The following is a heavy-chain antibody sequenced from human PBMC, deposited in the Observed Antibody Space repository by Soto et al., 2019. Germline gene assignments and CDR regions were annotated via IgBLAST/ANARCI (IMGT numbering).Heavy chain of an antibody. Sequence: QITLKESGPTLVNPTQTLTLTCTFSGFSLSTSGVGVGWIRQPPGKALEWLALIYWNDDKRYSPSLKSRLTITKDTSKNQVVLTMTNMDPVDTATYYCAHSSAEYYYDSSGYYYGYWGQGTLVTVSS. CDR3: AHSSAEYYYDSSGYYYGY. D-gene: IGHD3-22*01. V-gene: IGHV2-5*01. J-gene: IGHJ4*02. CDR1: GFSLSTSGVG. CDR2: IYWNDDK.